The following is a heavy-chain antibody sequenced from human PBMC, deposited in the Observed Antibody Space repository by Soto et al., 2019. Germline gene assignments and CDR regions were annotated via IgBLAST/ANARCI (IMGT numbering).Heavy chain of an antibody. V-gene: IGHV1-69*06. CDR3: TRRGRQSANWFDP. J-gene: IGHJ5*02. Sequence: QVQLVQSGAEVKTPGSSVKVSCKASGGTFNSFSIDCVRQAPGQGLEWMGGIIPMSGRPNYAQRFQGRVTFSADKSTNTVYMEVNNLTYEDTAVYYCTRRGRQSANWFDPWGQGTLVTVSS. CDR2: IIPMSGRP. CDR1: GGTFNSFS.